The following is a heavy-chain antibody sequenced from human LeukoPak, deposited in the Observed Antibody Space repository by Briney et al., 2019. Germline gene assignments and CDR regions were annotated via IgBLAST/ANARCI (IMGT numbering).Heavy chain of an antibody. CDR2: ITGGSNRI. V-gene: IGHV3-48*01. CDR3: ARSIEYGIWFDP. D-gene: IGHD6-6*01. Sequence: GGSLRLSCAASGFDFNVYSMNWARQAPGKGLEWVSYITGGSNRIYYADSVKGRFTISRDNGKNSLYLQMNSLRAEDTAVYYCARSIEYGIWFDPWGQGTLVTVSS. CDR1: GFDFNVYS. J-gene: IGHJ5*01.